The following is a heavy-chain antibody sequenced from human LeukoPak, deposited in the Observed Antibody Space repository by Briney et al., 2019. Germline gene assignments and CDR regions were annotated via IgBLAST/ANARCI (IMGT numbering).Heavy chain of an antibody. D-gene: IGHD2-2*02. CDR1: GGSISSGSYY. CDR3: ARGKYCSSTSCYTPPYFDY. J-gene: IGHJ4*02. Sequence: PSETLSLTCTVSGGSISSGSYYWGWIRQPPGKGLEWIGRIYYSGSTYYNPSLQSRVTISIDTSKNQFSLKLSSVTAADTAVYYCARGKYCSSTSCYTPPYFDYWGQGTLVTVSS. CDR2: IYYSGST. V-gene: IGHV4-39*07.